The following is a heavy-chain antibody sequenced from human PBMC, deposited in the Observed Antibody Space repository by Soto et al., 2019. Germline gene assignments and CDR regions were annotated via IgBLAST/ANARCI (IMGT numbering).Heavy chain of an antibody. CDR1: GGSFSNYA. V-gene: IGHV1-69*01. Sequence: QVHLVQSGAEVKKPGSSVRVSCKASGGSFSNYAVTWVRQAPGQRLEWMGGITPMFGIANYAQKFQGRVTLTADESTGTAYMERSSLRSDDTATYYCASDRHHSGFEDWGQGSLVTVSS. CDR3: ASDRHHSGFED. CDR2: ITPMFGIA. J-gene: IGHJ4*02.